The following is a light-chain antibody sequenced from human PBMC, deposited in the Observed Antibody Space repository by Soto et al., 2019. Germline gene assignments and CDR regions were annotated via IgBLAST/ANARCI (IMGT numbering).Light chain of an antibody. CDR1: QTISSY. CDR3: QHRMNWPLT. Sequence: EIVLTQSPATLSLSPGGRATLSCRASQTISSYLLWYQQKPGQAPRLLIYDASNRATGIPARFSGSGSETDFTLTISSLEPEDFAVYYCQHRMNWPLTFGQGTRLEI. CDR2: DAS. J-gene: IGKJ5*01. V-gene: IGKV3-11*01.